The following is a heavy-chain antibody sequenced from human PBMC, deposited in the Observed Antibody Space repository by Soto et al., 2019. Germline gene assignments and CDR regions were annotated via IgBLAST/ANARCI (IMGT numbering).Heavy chain of an antibody. J-gene: IGHJ4*02. Sequence: QVQLQESGPGLVKPSQTLSLTCTVSGGSISSGGYYWRWIRQHPGQGLEWIGYIVYSGSTYYNPSLKSRVTISVDPSKNQFSLKLSAVTAADTAVYYCARAPGDYFDYWGQGTLVTVSS. CDR2: IVYSGST. V-gene: IGHV4-31*03. CDR3: ARAPGDYFDY. CDR1: GGSISSGGYY.